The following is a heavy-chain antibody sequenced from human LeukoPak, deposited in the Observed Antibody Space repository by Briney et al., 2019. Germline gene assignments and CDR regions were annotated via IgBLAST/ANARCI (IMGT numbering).Heavy chain of an antibody. CDR3: ARDYDILTGYSRFDY. Sequence: GGSLRLSCAASGFTFSTYRMNWVRQAPGKGLEWVSYISSSGSHKYYADSVKGRFTVSRDNAKNSLYLQMNSLRAEDTAVYYCARDYDILTGYSRFDYWGQGTLVTVSS. CDR1: GFTFSTYR. V-gene: IGHV3-21*01. D-gene: IGHD3-9*01. CDR2: ISSSGSHK. J-gene: IGHJ4*02.